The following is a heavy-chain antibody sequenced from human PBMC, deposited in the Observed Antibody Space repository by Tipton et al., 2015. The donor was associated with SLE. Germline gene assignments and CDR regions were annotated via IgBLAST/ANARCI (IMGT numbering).Heavy chain of an antibody. V-gene: IGHV5-51*03. CDR2: TYPCDSDT. Sequence: VQLVQSGAEVKKPGESLKISCKASGYSFTNYWIGWVRQMSGKGLEWRGSTYPCDSDTRYSPAFQGQVIISADKSMSTAYLQWTSLKASDTAMYYCARGQGTGTSLKAFAMWGPGTMVSLSS. J-gene: IGHJ3*02. CDR3: ARGQGTGTSLKAFAM. D-gene: IGHD1-7*01. CDR1: GYSFTNYW.